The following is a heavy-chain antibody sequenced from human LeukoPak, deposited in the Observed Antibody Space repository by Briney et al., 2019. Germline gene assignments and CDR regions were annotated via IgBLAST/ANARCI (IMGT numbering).Heavy chain of an antibody. CDR3: ARGLYCGGDCYSFDY. D-gene: IGHD2-21*02. CDR1: GYTFTSYG. Sequence: GASVKVSCKASGYTFTSYGISWVRRAPGQGLEWMGWISAYNGNTNYAQKLQGRVTMTTDTSTSTAYMELRSLRSDDTAVYYCARGLYCGGDCYSFDYWGQGTLVTVSS. CDR2: ISAYNGNT. V-gene: IGHV1-18*01. J-gene: IGHJ4*02.